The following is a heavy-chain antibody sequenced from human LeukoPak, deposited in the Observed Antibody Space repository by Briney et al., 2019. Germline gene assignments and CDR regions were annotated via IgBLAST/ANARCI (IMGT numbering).Heavy chain of an antibody. Sequence: GGSLRLSCAASGFTFSDYYMSWIRQAPGKGLEWVSYISSSSSYTNYADSVKGRFTISRDNAKNSLYLQMNSLGAEDTAVYYCARGITRYYFDYWGQGTLVTVSS. CDR1: GFTFSDYY. V-gene: IGHV3-11*06. J-gene: IGHJ4*02. D-gene: IGHD3-10*01. CDR3: ARGITRYYFDY. CDR2: ISSSSSYT.